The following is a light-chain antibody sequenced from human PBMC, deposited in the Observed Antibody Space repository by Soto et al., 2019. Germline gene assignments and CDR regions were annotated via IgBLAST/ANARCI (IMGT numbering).Light chain of an antibody. Sequence: DIQMTQSPSSLSASVGDRVTVACRASQSISTYLSWYQQRPGKAPKLLIYAASSLQSGVPSRFSGSGSGTDFTLTISSLQPEDFATYYCQQSYSTPNFGPGTKVDI. V-gene: IGKV1-39*01. CDR3: QQSYSTPN. CDR1: QSISTY. CDR2: AAS. J-gene: IGKJ3*01.